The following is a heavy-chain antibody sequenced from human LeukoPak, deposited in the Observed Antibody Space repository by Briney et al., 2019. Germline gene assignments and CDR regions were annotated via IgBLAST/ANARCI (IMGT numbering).Heavy chain of an antibody. D-gene: IGHD1-14*01. CDR3: ARHDSSSPEGDAFDI. Sequence: PSETLSLTCAVYGGSFSGYYWSWIRQPPGKGLEWIGEINHSGSTNYNPSLKSRVTISVDTSKNQFSLKLSSVTAADTAVYYCARHDSSSPEGDAFDIWGQGTMVTVSS. V-gene: IGHV4-34*01. J-gene: IGHJ3*02. CDR2: INHSGST. CDR1: GGSFSGYY.